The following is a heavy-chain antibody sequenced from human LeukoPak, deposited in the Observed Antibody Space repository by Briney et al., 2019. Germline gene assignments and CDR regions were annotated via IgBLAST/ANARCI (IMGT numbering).Heavy chain of an antibody. CDR1: GGSFSSYY. V-gene: IGHV4-59*12. Sequence: SETLSLTCSVSGGSFSSYYWTWIRQPPGKGLEYIGYIFDSGSTNYNPSLESRVTISVDPSKNQFSLKVTSVTAADTAVYYCARERYYGSGLAFDYWGRGTLVTVSS. D-gene: IGHD3-10*01. CDR2: IFDSGST. J-gene: IGHJ4*02. CDR3: ARERYYGSGLAFDY.